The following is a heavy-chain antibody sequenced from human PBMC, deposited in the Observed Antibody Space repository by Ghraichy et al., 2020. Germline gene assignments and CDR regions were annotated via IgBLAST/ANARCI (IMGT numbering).Heavy chain of an antibody. V-gene: IGHV1-18*04. CDR3: ASDLRSSSWPDAFDI. CDR1: GYTFSSYG. Sequence: ASVKVSCKASGYTFSSYGTSWARQAPGQGLEWMGWTSAYNGNTHYAQEVQGRVTMTTATSTSTAYMGLRSLRSDDTAVYDYASDLRSSSWPDAFDIWGHGTMVTVSS. CDR2: TSAYNGNT. D-gene: IGHD6-13*01. J-gene: IGHJ3*02.